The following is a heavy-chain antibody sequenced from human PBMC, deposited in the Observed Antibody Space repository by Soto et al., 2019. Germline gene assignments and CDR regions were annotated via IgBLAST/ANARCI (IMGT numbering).Heavy chain of an antibody. J-gene: IGHJ4*02. D-gene: IGHD1-7*01. Sequence: GGSLRLSCAASGFTFSSYSMNWVRQAPGKGLEWVSSISSSSSYIYYADSVKGRFTISRDNAKNSLYLQMNSLRAEDTAVYYCARESRNYRYFDYWGQGTLVTVSS. CDR1: GFTFSSYS. V-gene: IGHV3-21*01. CDR3: ARESRNYRYFDY. CDR2: ISSSSSYI.